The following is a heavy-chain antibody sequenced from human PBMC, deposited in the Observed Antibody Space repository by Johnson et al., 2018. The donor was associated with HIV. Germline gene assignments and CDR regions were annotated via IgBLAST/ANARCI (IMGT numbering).Heavy chain of an antibody. D-gene: IGHD1-1*01. Sequence: QLVESGGGVVQPGRSLRLSCAASGFTFSSYGMHWVRQAPGKGLEWVAVISYDGSNKYYAVSVKGRFTIARDNSKNTLYLQMNSVRGEDTAVYYCARGDIGWNDDFAFDIWGQGTRVTVSS. V-gene: IGHV3-30*03. CDR1: GFTFSSYG. CDR2: ISYDGSNK. CDR3: ARGDIGWNDDFAFDI. J-gene: IGHJ3*02.